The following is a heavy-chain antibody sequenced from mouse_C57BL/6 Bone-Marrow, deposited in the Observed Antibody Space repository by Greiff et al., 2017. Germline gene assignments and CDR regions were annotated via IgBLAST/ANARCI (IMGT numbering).Heavy chain of an antibody. D-gene: IGHD2-3*01. CDR1: GFNIKDDY. J-gene: IGHJ2*01. CDR2: IDPENGDT. V-gene: IGHV14-4*01. Sequence: VQLKESGAELVRPGASVKLSCTASGFNIKDDYMHWVKQRPEQGLEWIGWIDPENGDTEYASKFQGKATITADTSSNTAYLQLSSLTSEDTAVYYCTFYDGYYRDFDYWGQGTTLTVSS. CDR3: TFYDGYYRDFDY.